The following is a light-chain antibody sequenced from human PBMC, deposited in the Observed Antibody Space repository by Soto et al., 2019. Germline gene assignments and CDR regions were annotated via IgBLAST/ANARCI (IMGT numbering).Light chain of an antibody. V-gene: IGKV1-5*03. CDR3: HQYNSYWT. Sequence: DTQMTQSPSTLSASVGDRFTITCRASQSIGSWLAWYQQKPGKAPKLPIYKTSILENGVPSRFSGSGSGTEFTLSISSLQPDDFATYYCHQYNSYWTFGQGTKVDIK. CDR1: QSIGSW. J-gene: IGKJ1*01. CDR2: KTS.